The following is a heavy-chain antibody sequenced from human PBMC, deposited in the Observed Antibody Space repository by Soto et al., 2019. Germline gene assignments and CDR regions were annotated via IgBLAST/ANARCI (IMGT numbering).Heavy chain of an antibody. CDR1: GYSFTSYW. CDR3: ARPPLGGDDTTYYGMDV. V-gene: IGHV5-10-1*01. CDR2: IDPSDSYT. J-gene: IGHJ6*02. D-gene: IGHD4-17*01. Sequence: GESLKISCKGSGYSFTSYWISWVRQMPGKGLEWMGRIDPSDSYTNYSPSFQGHVTISADKSISTAYLQWSSLKASDTAMYYCARPPLGGDDTTYYGMDVWGQGTTVSVS.